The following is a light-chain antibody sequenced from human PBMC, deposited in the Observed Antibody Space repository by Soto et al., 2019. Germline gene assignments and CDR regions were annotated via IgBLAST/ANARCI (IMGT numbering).Light chain of an antibody. Sequence: DIQLTQSPSFLSASVGDRVTITCRASQGISSHLAWYQQKPGKAPQLLIYAASTLQGGVPSRFSGSGSGTEFTLTISSLQPEDFASYYCQQVTGYPHTFGQGTKLEIK. CDR2: AAS. CDR1: QGISSH. V-gene: IGKV1-9*01. J-gene: IGKJ2*01. CDR3: QQVTGYPHT.